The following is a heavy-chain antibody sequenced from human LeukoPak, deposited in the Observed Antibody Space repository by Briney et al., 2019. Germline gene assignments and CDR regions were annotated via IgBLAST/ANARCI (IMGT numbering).Heavy chain of an antibody. J-gene: IGHJ6*02. CDR3: AKATSFGWLFSTVVAGMDV. V-gene: IGHV3-9*01. CDR1: GFTLDDYA. D-gene: IGHD3-9*01. CDR2: ISWNSGSI. Sequence: GGSLRLSCAASGFTLDDYAMHWVRQAPGKGLEWVSGISWNSGSIGYADSVKGRFTISRDNAKNSLYLQMNSLRAEDTALYYCAKATSFGWLFSTVVAGMDVWGQGTTVTVSS.